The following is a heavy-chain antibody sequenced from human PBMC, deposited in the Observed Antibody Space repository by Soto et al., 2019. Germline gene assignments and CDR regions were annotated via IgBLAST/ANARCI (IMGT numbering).Heavy chain of an antibody. V-gene: IGHV2-5*02. CDR3: AHRDGPIRFLEWFFDY. CDR1: GFSLSTSGVG. CDR2: IYWDDDK. J-gene: IGHJ4*02. Sequence: ESGPTLVNPTQTLTQTCTFSGFSLSTSGVGVGWIRQPPGKALEWLALIYWDDDKRYSPSLKSRLTISKDTSKNQVVLTLTNMDPVDTATYYCAHRDGPIRFLEWFFDYWDQGTLVTVSS. D-gene: IGHD3-3*01.